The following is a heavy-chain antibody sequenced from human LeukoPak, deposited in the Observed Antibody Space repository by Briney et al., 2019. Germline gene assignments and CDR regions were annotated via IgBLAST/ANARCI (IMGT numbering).Heavy chain of an antibody. D-gene: IGHD4-17*01. V-gene: IGHV3-9*01. J-gene: IGHJ3*02. CDR1: GFIFSGYW. CDR2: ISWNSGRI. CDR3: AKGHKHDYGHAFDI. Sequence: GGSLRLSCVASGFIFSGYWMHWVRQAPGKGLEWVSGISWNSGRIGYADSVKGRFTISRDNAKNSLYLQMNSLRAEDTALYYCAKGHKHDYGHAFDIWGQGTMVTVSS.